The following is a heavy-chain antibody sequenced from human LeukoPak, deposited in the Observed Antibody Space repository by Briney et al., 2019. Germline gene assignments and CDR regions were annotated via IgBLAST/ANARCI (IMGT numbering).Heavy chain of an antibody. Sequence: SETLSLTCAVYGGSFSGYYWSWIRQPPGKGLEWIGEINHSGSTYYNPSLKSRVTISVDTSKNQVSLQMTSVTAADTAMYYCARSELNDYFKYWGQGILVTVST. CDR2: INHSGST. V-gene: IGHV4-34*01. CDR1: GGSFSGYY. CDR3: ARSELNDYFKY. J-gene: IGHJ4*02. D-gene: IGHD1-7*01.